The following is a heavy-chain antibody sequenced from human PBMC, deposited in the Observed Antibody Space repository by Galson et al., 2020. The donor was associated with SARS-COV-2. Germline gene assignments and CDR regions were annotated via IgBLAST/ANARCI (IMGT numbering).Heavy chain of an antibody. D-gene: IGHD6-13*01. V-gene: IGHV3-33*01. Sequence: GESLKISCAASGFTFSSYGMHWVRQAPGKGLEWVAVIWYDGSNKYYADSVKGRFTISRDNSKNTLYLQMNSLRAEDTAVYYCARETRWGDSSSLNWFDPWGQGTLVTVSS. CDR1: GFTFSSYG. J-gene: IGHJ5*02. CDR3: ARETRWGDSSSLNWFDP. CDR2: IWYDGSNK.